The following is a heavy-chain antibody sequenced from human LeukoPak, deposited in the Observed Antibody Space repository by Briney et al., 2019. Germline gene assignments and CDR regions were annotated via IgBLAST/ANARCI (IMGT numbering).Heavy chain of an antibody. D-gene: IGHD3-16*01. CDR1: GGSINSGSYY. J-gene: IGHJ3*01. CDR2: VYKSGDV. Sequence: SQTLSLTCTVSGGSINSGSYYWSWIRQSPGKGLEWLGLVYKSGDVNYHPSFRSRLSVSLDRSKTQVSLRLRSVTAADTAVYYCASGKYFYDDPASLNRASRTALDLWARGTMVIVSS. CDR3: ASGKYFYDDPASLNRASRTALDL. V-gene: IGHV4-61*01.